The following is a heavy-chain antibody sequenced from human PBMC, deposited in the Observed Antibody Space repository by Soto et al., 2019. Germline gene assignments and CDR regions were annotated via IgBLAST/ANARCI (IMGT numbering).Heavy chain of an antibody. CDR1: GFTFSSYA. D-gene: IGHD3-3*01. V-gene: IGHV3-23*01. CDR3: AKDGGGKGAYYDFWSGPPGWFDP. Sequence: GSLRLSCAASGFTFSSYAMSWVRQAPGKGLEWVSAISGSGGSTYYADSVKGRFTISRDNSKNTLYLQMNSLRAEDTAVYYCAKDGGGKGAYYDFWSGPPGWFDPWGQGTLVTVSS. CDR2: ISGSGGST. J-gene: IGHJ5*02.